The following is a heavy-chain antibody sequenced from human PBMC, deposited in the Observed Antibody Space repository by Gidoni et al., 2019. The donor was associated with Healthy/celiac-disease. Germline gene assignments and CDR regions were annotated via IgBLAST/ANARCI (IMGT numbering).Heavy chain of an antibody. Sequence: EVQLVESGGGLVQPGGSLRLSCAASGFTFSSYSMNWVRQAPGKGLEWVSYISSSSSTIYYADSVKGRFTISRDNAKNSLYLQMNSLRAEDTAVYYCARATAACFDYWGQGTLVTVSS. CDR1: GFTFSSYS. J-gene: IGHJ4*02. CDR3: ARATAACFDY. CDR2: ISSSSSTI. V-gene: IGHV3-48*01. D-gene: IGHD5-12*01.